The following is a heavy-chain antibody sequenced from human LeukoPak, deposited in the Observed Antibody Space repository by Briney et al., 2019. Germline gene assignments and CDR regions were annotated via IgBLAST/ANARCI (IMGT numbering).Heavy chain of an antibody. Sequence: SETLSLTCAVYGGSFSGYYWSWIRQPPGKGLEWIGYIYYSGSTNYNPSLKSRVTISVDTSKNQFSLKLRSVTAADTAVYFCARGRVSSSTWYSTYYYYFYMDVWGKGTTVTVSS. CDR1: GGSFSGYY. CDR3: ARGRVSSSTWYSTYYYYFYMDV. CDR2: IYYSGST. D-gene: IGHD1-1*01. J-gene: IGHJ6*03. V-gene: IGHV4-59*01.